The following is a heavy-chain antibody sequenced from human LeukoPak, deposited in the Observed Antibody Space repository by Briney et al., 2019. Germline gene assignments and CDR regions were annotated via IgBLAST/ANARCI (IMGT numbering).Heavy chain of an antibody. D-gene: IGHD4-17*01. J-gene: IGHJ5*02. CDR3: AKDPDYGDYSSWFDP. CDR1: GFTFSSYG. Sequence: GGSLRLSCAASGFTFSSYGMHWVRQAPGKGLEWVAVISYDGSNKYHADSVKGRFTISRDNSKNTLYLQMNSLRAEDTAVYYCAKDPDYGDYSSWFDPWGQGTLVTVSS. CDR2: ISYDGSNK. V-gene: IGHV3-30*18.